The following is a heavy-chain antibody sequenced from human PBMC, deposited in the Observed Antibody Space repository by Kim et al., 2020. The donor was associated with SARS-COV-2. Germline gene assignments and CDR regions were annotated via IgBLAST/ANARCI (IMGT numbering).Heavy chain of an antibody. CDR1: GFTFGDYA. CDR3: TFRITMVRGGFDY. CDR2: IRSKAYGGTT. J-gene: IGHJ4*02. Sequence: GGSLRLSCTASGFTFGDYAMSWFHQAPGKGLEWVGFIRSKAYGGTTEYAASVKGRFTISRDDSKSIAYLQMNSLKTEDTAVYYCTFRITMVRGGFDYWGQGTLVTVSS. D-gene: IGHD3-10*01. V-gene: IGHV3-49*03.